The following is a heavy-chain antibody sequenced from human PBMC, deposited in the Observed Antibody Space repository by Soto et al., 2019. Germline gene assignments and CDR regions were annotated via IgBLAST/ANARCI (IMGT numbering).Heavy chain of an antibody. J-gene: IGHJ5*02. CDR3: ARVEGPPPYYDFWSGPVGFDP. V-gene: IGHV3-48*03. CDR1: GFTFSSDE. CDR2: ISSSGSTI. Sequence: PVGSLRLSCAASGFTFSSDEMNWFRQAPGNGLEWVSYISSSGSTIYYADSVKGRFTISRDNAKNSLYLQMNSLRAEDTAVYYCARVEGPPPYYDFWSGPVGFDPWGQGTLVTVSS. D-gene: IGHD3-3*01.